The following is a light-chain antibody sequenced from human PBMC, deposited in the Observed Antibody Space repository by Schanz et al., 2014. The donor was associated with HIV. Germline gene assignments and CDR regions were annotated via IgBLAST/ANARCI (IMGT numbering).Light chain of an antibody. CDR3: SSLADENTVV. J-gene: IGLJ2*01. Sequence: QSALTQPPSASGSPGHSVTISCTGTTSDIGAYNYVSWYQLHPGRAPKLIIFEVNRRPSGVPNRFSGSKSGNTASLTVSGLLAEDEGDYYCSSLADENTVVFGGGTKLTVL. CDR2: EVN. CDR1: TSDIGAYNY. V-gene: IGLV2-8*01.